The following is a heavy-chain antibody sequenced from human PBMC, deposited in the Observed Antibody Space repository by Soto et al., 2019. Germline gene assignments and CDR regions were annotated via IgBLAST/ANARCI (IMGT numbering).Heavy chain of an antibody. J-gene: IGHJ4*02. CDR1: GFTFGRYA. D-gene: IGHD3-22*01. V-gene: IGHV3-30*18. CDR3: AKRMDDSGYFYVEGADH. Sequence: GGSLRLSCVASGFTFGRYAMHWVRQLPGRGLEWVAVISYTGANTYYVGSVRGRFTISRDNSKNTLYLQMNSLRGEDTAMYYCAKRMDDSGYFYVEGADHWGQGTLVTVSS. CDR2: ISYTGANT.